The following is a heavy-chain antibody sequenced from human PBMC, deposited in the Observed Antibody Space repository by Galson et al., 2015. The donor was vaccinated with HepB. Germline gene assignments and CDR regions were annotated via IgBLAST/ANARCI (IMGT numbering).Heavy chain of an antibody. V-gene: IGHV1-69*04. Sequence: SVKVSCKASGGTFSSYAISWVRQAPGQGLEWMGRIIPILGIANYAQKFQGRVTITADKSTSTAYMELSSLRSEDTAVYYCAREGDRDTMMVVGYDYWGQGTLVTVSS. D-gene: IGHD3-22*01. CDR1: GGTFSSYA. CDR3: AREGDRDTMMVVGYDY. CDR2: IIPILGIA. J-gene: IGHJ4*02.